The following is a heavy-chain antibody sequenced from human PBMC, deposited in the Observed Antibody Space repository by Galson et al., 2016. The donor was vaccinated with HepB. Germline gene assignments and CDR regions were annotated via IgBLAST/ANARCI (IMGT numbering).Heavy chain of an antibody. D-gene: IGHD3-22*01. CDR2: ISGSDGGT. Sequence: LRLSCAASGFTFSSYAMSWVRQAPGKGLEWVSGISGSDGGTYYADSVRGRFTISSDNSKITLYLKMNSLRAEDTAIYYCAKTYFYDSSGGLDHWGREPWSPSPQ. CDR3: AKTYFYDSSGGLDH. CDR1: GFTFSSYA. V-gene: IGHV3-23*01. J-gene: IGHJ4*02.